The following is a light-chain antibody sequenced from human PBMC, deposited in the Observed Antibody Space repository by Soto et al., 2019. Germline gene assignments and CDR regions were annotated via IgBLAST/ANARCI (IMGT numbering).Light chain of an antibody. V-gene: IGLV1-51*01. CDR3: GTRDGRVSIEV. CDR1: SSNIGSSY. J-gene: IGLJ3*02. Sequence: QSVLTQPPSVSAAPGQTVTISCSGSSSNIGSSYVSWYQPVPGTAPKLLIYDDNQRPSGIPDRFSGSKSGASATLGITGLQTGDEADYYCGTRDGRVSIEVFGGGTKLTVL. CDR2: DDN.